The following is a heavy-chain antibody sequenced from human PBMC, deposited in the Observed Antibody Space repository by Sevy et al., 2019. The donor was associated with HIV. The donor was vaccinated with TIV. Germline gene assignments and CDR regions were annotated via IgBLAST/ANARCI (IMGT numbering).Heavy chain of an antibody. J-gene: IGHJ4*02. D-gene: IGHD6-19*01. Sequence: ASVKVSCKTSGYTFTSYDINWVRQATGQGLEWMGLMSPKSGNTGYAQKFQGRLTMTRNTSISTAYMELSSLRSDDTAVYYCARAGSGWYDHYFDDWGQGTLVTVSS. V-gene: IGHV1-8*01. CDR3: ARAGSGWYDHYFDD. CDR1: GYTFTSYD. CDR2: MSPKSGNT.